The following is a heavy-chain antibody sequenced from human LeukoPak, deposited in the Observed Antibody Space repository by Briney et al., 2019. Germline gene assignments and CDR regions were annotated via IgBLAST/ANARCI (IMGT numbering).Heavy chain of an antibody. CDR1: GGSISSGGYY. J-gene: IGHJ4*02. CDR3: AGSEATVTRPQSYYFDY. V-gene: IGHV4-31*03. CDR2: IYYSGST. Sequence: NTSETLSLTCTVSGGSISSGGYYWSWIRQHPGKGLDRIGYIYYSGSTYYNPSLKRRVTISVDTSKNQFSLKLSSVTAADTAVYYCAGSEATVTRPQSYYFDYWGQGTLVTVSS. D-gene: IGHD4-17*01.